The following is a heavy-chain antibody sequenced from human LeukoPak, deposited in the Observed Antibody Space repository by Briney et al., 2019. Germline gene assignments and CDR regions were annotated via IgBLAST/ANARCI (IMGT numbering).Heavy chain of an antibody. J-gene: IGHJ4*02. CDR1: GYTFTSYA. CDR3: ARDGYRNYYDSSGLDY. CDR2: INTNTGNP. Sequence: ASVKVSCKASGYTFTSYAMNWVRQAPGQGLEWMGWINTNTGNPTYAQGFTGRFVFSLDTSVSTAYLQISSLKAEDTAVYYCARDGYRNYYDSSGLDYWGQGTLVTVSS. V-gene: IGHV7-4-1*02. D-gene: IGHD3-22*01.